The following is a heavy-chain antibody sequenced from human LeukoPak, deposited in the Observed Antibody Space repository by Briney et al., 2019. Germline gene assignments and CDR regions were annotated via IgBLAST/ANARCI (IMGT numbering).Heavy chain of an antibody. J-gene: IGHJ4*02. D-gene: IGHD3-10*01. CDR3: AKALWFGELFIDY. CDR1: GFTFSSHA. CDR2: ISGSGGST. Sequence: GGSLRLSCAASGFTFSSHAMSWVRQAPGKGLEWVSAISGSGGSTYYADSVKGRFTISRDNSKNTLYLQMNSLRAEDTPVYYCAKALWFGELFIDYWGQGTLVTVSS. V-gene: IGHV3-23*01.